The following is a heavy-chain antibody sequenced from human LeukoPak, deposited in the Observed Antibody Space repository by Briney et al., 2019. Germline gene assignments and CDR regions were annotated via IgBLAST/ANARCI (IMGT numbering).Heavy chain of an antibody. D-gene: IGHD6-19*01. CDR1: GYTFSGYY. V-gene: IGHV1-2*02. CDR2: INPNSGGT. CDR3: ARLGYSSGSDY. Sequence: ASVKVSCKASGYTFSGYYMHWVRQAPGQGLEWMGWINPNSGGTNYAQKFQGRVAMTRDTSISTAYMEMRRLRSDDTAVYYCARLGYSSGSDYWGQGTLVTVSS. J-gene: IGHJ4*02.